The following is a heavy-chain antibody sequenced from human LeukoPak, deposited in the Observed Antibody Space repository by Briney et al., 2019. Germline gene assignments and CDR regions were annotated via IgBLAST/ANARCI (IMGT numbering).Heavy chain of an antibody. V-gene: IGHV4-59*08. CDR3: ARNYYDSSGYPNFDY. CDR2: IYYSGST. D-gene: IGHD3-22*01. J-gene: IGHJ4*02. Sequence: SETLSLTCTVSGGSINSYYWSWIRQPPGKGLEWIGYIYYSGSTNYNPSLKSRVTISVDTSKNQFSLKLSSVTAADTAVYYCARNYYDSSGYPNFDYWGQGTLVTVSS. CDR1: GGSINSYY.